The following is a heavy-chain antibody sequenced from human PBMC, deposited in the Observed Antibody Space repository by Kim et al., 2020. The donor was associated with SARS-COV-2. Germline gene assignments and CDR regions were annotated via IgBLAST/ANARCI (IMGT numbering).Heavy chain of an antibody. J-gene: IGHJ4*02. V-gene: IGHV1-2*04. CDR1: GYTFTGYY. CDR3: ARGESIAVAGTQLFDY. CDR2: INPNSGGT. D-gene: IGHD6-19*01. Sequence: ASVKVSCKASGYTFTGYYMHWVRQAPGQGLEWMGWINPNSGGTNYAQKFQGWVTMTRDTSISTAYMELSRLRSDDTAGYYCARGESIAVAGTQLFDYWGQGTLVTVSS.